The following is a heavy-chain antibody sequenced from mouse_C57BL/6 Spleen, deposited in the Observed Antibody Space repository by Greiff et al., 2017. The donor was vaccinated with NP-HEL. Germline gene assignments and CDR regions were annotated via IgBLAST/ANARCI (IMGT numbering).Heavy chain of an antibody. CDR1: GYSITSGYY. V-gene: IGHV3-6*01. Sequence: EVQLQQSGPGLVKPSQSLSLTCSVTGYSITSGYYWNWIRQFPGNKLEWMGYISYDGSNNYNPSLKNRISITRDTSKNQFFLKLNSVTTEDTATYYCARDRNYYGSSPWYFDVWGTGTTVTVSS. D-gene: IGHD1-1*01. CDR3: ARDRNYYGSSPWYFDV. CDR2: ISYDGSN. J-gene: IGHJ1*03.